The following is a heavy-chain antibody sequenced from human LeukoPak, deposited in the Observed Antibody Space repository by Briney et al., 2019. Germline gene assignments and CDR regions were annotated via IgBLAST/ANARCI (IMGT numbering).Heavy chain of an antibody. CDR3: ARVFDPSLPADAFDI. CDR2: IYTSGST. V-gene: IGHV4-61*02. J-gene: IGHJ3*02. CDR1: GGSISSGSYY. D-gene: IGHD3-3*01. Sequence: SETLSLTCTASGGSISSGSYYWSWIRQPAGKGLKWIGRIYTSGSTNYNPSLKSRVTISVDTSKNQFSLKLSSVTAADTAVYYCARVFDPSLPADAFDIWGQGTMVTVSS.